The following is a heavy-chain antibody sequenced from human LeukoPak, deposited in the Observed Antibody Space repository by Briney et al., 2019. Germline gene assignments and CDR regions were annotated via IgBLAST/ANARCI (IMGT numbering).Heavy chain of an antibody. CDR1: GYTFTAYS. V-gene: IGHV1-2*02. CDR3: ARDGEVRQGHCSTTSCPVDY. Sequence: GASVKFSCKASGYTFTAYSMHWVRQAPGQGLEYMGWLNPNSGDTNYAQKFQGRVTMTRDTSMSTAYMELSGLRFDDTAVYYCARDGEVRQGHCSTTSCPVDYWGQGTLITVSS. J-gene: IGHJ4*02. CDR2: LNPNSGDT. D-gene: IGHD2-2*01.